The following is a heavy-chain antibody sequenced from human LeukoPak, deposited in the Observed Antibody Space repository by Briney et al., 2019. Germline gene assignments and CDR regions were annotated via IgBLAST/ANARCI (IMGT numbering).Heavy chain of an antibody. D-gene: IGHD3-3*01. V-gene: IGHV3-21*01. CDR1: GFTFSSYS. CDR2: IISSSGYI. Sequence: GGSLRLSCTASGFTFSSYSMNWVRQAPGKGLEWVSSIISSSGYIYYADSVKGRFTISRDNAKNSLYLQMNSLRAEDTAVYYCGEKEFWSGLDYWGQGTLVTVSS. CDR3: GEKEFWSGLDY. J-gene: IGHJ4*02.